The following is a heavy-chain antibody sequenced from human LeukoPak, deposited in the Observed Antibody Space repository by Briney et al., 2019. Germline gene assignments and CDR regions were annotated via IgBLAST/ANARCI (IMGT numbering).Heavy chain of an antibody. CDR1: GGSISSGSYY. D-gene: IGHD4-17*01. CDR3: ARDLGYGEFDY. CDR2: IYTSGST. Sequence: SETLSLTCTVSGGSISSGSYYWSWIRQPAGKGLEWIGRIYTSGSTNYNPSLKSRVTISVDTSKNQFSLKLSSVTAADTAVYYCARDLGYGEFDYWGQGTLVTVSS. V-gene: IGHV4-61*02. J-gene: IGHJ4*02.